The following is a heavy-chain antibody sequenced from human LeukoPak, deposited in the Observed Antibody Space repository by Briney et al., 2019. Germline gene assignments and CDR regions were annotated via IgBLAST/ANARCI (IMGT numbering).Heavy chain of an antibody. D-gene: IGHD5-12*01. CDR3: AQDYSGYDLSAGY. V-gene: IGHV3-23*01. J-gene: IGHJ4*02. Sequence: GGSLRLACAASGFTFSSHAMSWVRQAPGKGLEWVSVISGSGRSAYYADSLKGRFTISRDNSKDTLYLQMNSLRAEDTALYYCAQDYSGYDLSAGYWGQGTLVTVSS. CDR1: GFTFSSHA. CDR2: ISGSGRSA.